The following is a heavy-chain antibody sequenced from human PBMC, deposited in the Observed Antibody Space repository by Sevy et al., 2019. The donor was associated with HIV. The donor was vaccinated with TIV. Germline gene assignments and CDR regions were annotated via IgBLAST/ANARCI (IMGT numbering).Heavy chain of an antibody. CDR2: ISGGDRST. J-gene: IGHJ6*02. CDR3: AKDRVFIGGDPMDV. V-gene: IGHV3-23*01. Sequence: GGSLRLSCAASGFTFSNYAMNWVRQAPGKGLEWVSAISGGDRSTYYADSVKGRFTISRDNSKNTLYLHMNSLRAEDTARYYCAKDRVFIGGDPMDVWGQGTKVTGSS. D-gene: IGHD2-8*01. CDR1: GFTFSNYA.